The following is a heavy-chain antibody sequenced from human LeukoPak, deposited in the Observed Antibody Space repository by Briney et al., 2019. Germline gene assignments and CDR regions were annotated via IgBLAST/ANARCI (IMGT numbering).Heavy chain of an antibody. V-gene: IGHV4-4*07. Sequence: PSETLSLTCAVSGGSISSFYWSWIRQPAGKGLEWIGRIYTSGTTNYNPSLKSRVTMSVDTSKNQFSLKLSSVTAADTAVYHCARLRAAAGPYYFDYWGQGTLATVSS. CDR2: IYTSGTT. J-gene: IGHJ4*02. CDR1: GGSISSFY. D-gene: IGHD6-13*01. CDR3: ARLRAAAGPYYFDY.